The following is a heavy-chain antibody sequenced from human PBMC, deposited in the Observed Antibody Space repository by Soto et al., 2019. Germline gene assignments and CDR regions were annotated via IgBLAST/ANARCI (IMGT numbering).Heavy chain of an antibody. CDR3: AKDLIAFDY. D-gene: IGHD3-16*01. CDR1: GFTFSSYG. J-gene: IGHJ4*02. V-gene: IGHV3-30*18. Sequence: GGSLRLSCAASGFTFSSYGMHWVRQAPGKGLEWVAVISYDGSNKYYADSVKGRFTISRDNSKNTLYLQMNSLRAEDTAVYSCAKDLIAFDYWGQGTLVTVSS. CDR2: ISYDGSNK.